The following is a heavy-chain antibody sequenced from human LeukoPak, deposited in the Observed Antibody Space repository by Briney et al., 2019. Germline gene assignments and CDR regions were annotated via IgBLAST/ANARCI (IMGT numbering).Heavy chain of an antibody. D-gene: IGHD5-12*01. Sequence: GGSLRLSCAASGFTFSSYSMNWVRQAPGKGLEWVSSISSSSSYIYYADSVKGRFTISRDNAKNSLYLQMNSLRAEDTAVYYCARETGYDFHDAFDIWGQGTMVTVSS. J-gene: IGHJ3*02. CDR1: GFTFSSYS. CDR2: ISSSSSYI. CDR3: ARETGYDFHDAFDI. V-gene: IGHV3-21*01.